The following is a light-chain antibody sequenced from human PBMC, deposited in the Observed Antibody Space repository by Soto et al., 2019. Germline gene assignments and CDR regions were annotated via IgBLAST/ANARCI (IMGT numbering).Light chain of an antibody. CDR3: GSYRTNSPYV. J-gene: IGLJ1*01. CDR2: DVI. V-gene: IGLV2-14*01. Sequence: QSALTQPASVSGSPGQSITISCTETKSNVGGYNYVSWYQQYPGEAPKLMIYDVINRPSGVSNRFSGSKSGNTASLTISGLQAEDEADYYCGSYRTNSPYVFGTGTKVTVL. CDR1: KSNVGGYNY.